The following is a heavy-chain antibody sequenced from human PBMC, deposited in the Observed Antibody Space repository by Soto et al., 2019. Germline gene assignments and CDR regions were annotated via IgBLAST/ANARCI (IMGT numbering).Heavy chain of an antibody. D-gene: IGHD2-15*01. CDR3: AKGGKLLRPGY. Sequence: GGSLRLSCAASGFTFSSYAMSWVRQAPGKGLEWVSAISGSGGSTYYADSVKGRFTIPRDSSKNTLYLQMNSLRAEDTAVYYCAKGGKLLRPGYWGQGTLVTVSS. V-gene: IGHV3-23*01. CDR1: GFTFSSYA. CDR2: ISGSGGST. J-gene: IGHJ4*02.